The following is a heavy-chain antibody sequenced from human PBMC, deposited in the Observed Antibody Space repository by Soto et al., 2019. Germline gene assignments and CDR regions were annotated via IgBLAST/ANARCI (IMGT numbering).Heavy chain of an antibody. D-gene: IGHD1-20*01. CDR1: GYTFTTYA. Sequence: QVQLVQSGAEEKKPGASVKVSCKASGYTFTTYAMHWVRQAPGQRLEWMGWINAGNGNTKYSQKFQGRVTITRDTSASTAYMELSSLRSEDTAVYYCARGITLPTPLDYWGQGTLVTVSS. CDR3: ARGITLPTPLDY. V-gene: IGHV1-3*05. CDR2: INAGNGNT. J-gene: IGHJ4*02.